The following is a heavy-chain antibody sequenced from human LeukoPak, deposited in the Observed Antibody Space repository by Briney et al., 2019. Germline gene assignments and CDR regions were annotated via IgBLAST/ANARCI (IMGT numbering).Heavy chain of an antibody. CDR1: GFTFDDYT. J-gene: IGHJ3*01. CDR2: ISWDGGST. Sequence: GGSLRLSCAASGFTFDDYTMYWVRQAPGKGLEWVSLISWDGGSTYYADSVKGRFTISRDNSKNSLYLQMNSLRTEDTALYYCAKDRGGSSQLGDAFDVWGQGTMVSVSS. D-gene: IGHD2-15*01. CDR3: AKDRGGSSQLGDAFDV. V-gene: IGHV3-43*01.